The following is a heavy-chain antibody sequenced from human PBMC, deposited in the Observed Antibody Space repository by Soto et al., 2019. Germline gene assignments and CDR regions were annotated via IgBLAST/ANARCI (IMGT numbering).Heavy chain of an antibody. V-gene: IGHV3-23*01. J-gene: IGHJ4*02. CDR1: GFMFSTYD. CDR2: ISGSGSKT. Sequence: GGSLRLSCAASGFMFSTYDLNWVRQAPGKGLECVSAISGSGSKTYYADSVKGRFTISRDNSKNTLYLQMNSLRAEDTAVYYCAKEGLLLRKTYWGQGALVTVSS. D-gene: IGHD3-22*01. CDR3: AKEGLLLRKTY.